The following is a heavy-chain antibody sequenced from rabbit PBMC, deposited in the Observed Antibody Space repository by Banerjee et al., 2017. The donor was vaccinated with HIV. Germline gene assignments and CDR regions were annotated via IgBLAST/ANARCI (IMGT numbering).Heavy chain of an antibody. V-gene: IGHV1S45*01. Sequence: QEQLEESGGDLVKPEGSLTLTCTASGFSFSSRYWICWVRQAPGKGLEWIACIYTGGYGNTYYASWAKGRFTISKTSSTTVTLQMTSLTAADTATYFCARSSYYNDDVDYWGAFDPWGPGTLVTVS. D-gene: IGHD8-1*01. J-gene: IGHJ2*01. CDR3: ARSSYYNDDVDYWGAFDP. CDR1: GFSFSSRYW. CDR2: IYTGGYGNT.